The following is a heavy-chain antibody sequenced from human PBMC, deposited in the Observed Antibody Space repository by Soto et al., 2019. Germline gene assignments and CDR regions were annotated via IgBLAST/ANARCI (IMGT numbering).Heavy chain of an antibody. V-gene: IGHV3-30*04. J-gene: IGHJ4*02. D-gene: IGHD1-26*01. CDR3: VRAYPHVGSNYCDY. CDR2: ISYDGSNK. Sequence: QVQLVESGGGVVQPGRSLRLSCAASGFTFSSFAIHWVRQAPGKGLEWMAVISYDGSNKYYADSVEGRFTISRDNSKNAVFLQMNSLRPEDTAVYYCVRAYPHVGSNYCDYWGQGTLVTVSS. CDR1: GFTFSSFA.